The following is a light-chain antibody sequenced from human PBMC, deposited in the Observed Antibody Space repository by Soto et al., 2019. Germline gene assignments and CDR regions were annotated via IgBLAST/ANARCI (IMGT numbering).Light chain of an antibody. CDR2: GNG. CDR1: SSNIGAGHD. V-gene: IGLV1-40*01. J-gene: IGLJ1*01. Sequence: QSVLTQPPSVSGAPGQRVTISCTGSSSNIGAGHDVHWYQHLPGTTPKLLIYGNGNRPSGVPDRFSGSKSGTSASLAITGLQAEDEADYYCQSYDSSLSGSEVFGTGTNPTVL. CDR3: QSYDSSLSGSEV.